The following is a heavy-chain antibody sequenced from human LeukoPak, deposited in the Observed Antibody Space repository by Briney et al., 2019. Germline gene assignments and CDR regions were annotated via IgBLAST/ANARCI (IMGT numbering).Heavy chain of an antibody. CDR3: ARDRGTWNDDGFDY. CDR1: GGSISSYY. D-gene: IGHD1-1*01. J-gene: IGHJ4*02. CDR2: IYTTGST. V-gene: IGHV4-4*07. Sequence: SETLSLTCTVSGGSISSYYWTWIRQPAGKGLEWIGRIYTTGSTNYNPSLKSRVTMSVDTSENQFSLKLSSVTAADTAVYYCARDRGTWNDDGFDYWGQGTLVTVSS.